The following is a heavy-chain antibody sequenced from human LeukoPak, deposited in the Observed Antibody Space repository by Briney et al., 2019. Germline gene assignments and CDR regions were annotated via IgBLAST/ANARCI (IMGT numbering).Heavy chain of an antibody. J-gene: IGHJ4*02. D-gene: IGHD3-3*01. Sequence: GGSLRLSCAASGFTFTIYAMSWVRQAPGKGLEWVGFIRSKAYGGTTEYAASVKGRFTISRDDSKSIAYLQTNSLKTEDTAVYYFTRFYYDFGRGLVNYFDYWGQGTLVTVSS. CDR1: GFTFTIYA. CDR3: TRFYYDFGRGLVNYFDY. V-gene: IGHV3-49*04. CDR2: IRSKAYGGTT.